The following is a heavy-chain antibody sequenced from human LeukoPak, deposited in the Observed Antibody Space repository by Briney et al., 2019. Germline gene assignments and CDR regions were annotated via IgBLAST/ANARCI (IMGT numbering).Heavy chain of an antibody. J-gene: IGHJ4*02. CDR3: ARWDYYGSGSYYNRAGKYFDY. V-gene: IGHV4-34*01. Sequence: PSETLSLTCAVYDGSFSGYYWSWIRQPPGKGLEWIGEINHSGSTNYNPSLKSRVTISVDTSKNQFSLKLSSVTAADTAVYYCARWDYYGSGSYYNRAGKYFDYWGQGTLVTVSS. CDR1: DGSFSGYY. CDR2: INHSGST. D-gene: IGHD3-10*01.